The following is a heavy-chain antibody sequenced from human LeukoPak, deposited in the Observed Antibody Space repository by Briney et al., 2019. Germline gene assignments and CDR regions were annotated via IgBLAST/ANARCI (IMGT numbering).Heavy chain of an antibody. Sequence: GASVKVSCKASGYTFTSYAMNWVRQAPGQGLEWMGWINTNTGNPTYAQGFTGRFVFSLDTSVSTAYLQISSLKAEDTAVYYCARDISTGWSKPPKGLNWFDPWGQGTLVTVSS. V-gene: IGHV7-4-1*02. CDR2: INTNTGNP. J-gene: IGHJ5*02. D-gene: IGHD6-19*01. CDR1: GYTFTSYA. CDR3: ARDISTGWSKPPKGLNWFDP.